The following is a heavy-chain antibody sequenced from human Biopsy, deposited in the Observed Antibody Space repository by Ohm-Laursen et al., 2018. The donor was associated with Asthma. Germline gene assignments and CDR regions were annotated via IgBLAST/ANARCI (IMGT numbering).Heavy chain of an antibody. J-gene: IGHJ4*02. CDR3: AKRRGYSGHDNDY. D-gene: IGHD5-12*01. CDR2: ISYDGNHK. V-gene: IGHV3-30*18. Sequence: SLRLSRTASGFTFSSSAMSWVRQAPGKGLEWVAVISYDGNHKFYEDSVKGRFTISRDNSKNTLYLQMNSLRTEDTAVYYCAKRRGYSGHDNDYWGQGTLVIVSS. CDR1: GFTFSSSA.